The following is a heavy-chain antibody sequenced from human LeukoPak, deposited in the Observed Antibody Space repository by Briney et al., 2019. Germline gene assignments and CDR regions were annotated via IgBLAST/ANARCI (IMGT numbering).Heavy chain of an antibody. Sequence: GGSLRLSCAASGFTFSDYYMGWIRQAPGKGLEWVSTIGGSGDSTYYADSVKGRFTISRDNSKNTLYLQMNSLRAADTAVYYCAKSPGGRCYNGLECWGQGTLVTVSS. CDR3: AKSPGGRCYNGLEC. D-gene: IGHD2-15*01. CDR1: GFTFSDYY. CDR2: IGGSGDST. J-gene: IGHJ4*02. V-gene: IGHV3-23*01.